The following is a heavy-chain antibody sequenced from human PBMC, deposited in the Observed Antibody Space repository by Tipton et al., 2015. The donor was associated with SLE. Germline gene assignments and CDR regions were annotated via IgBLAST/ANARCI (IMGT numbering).Heavy chain of an antibody. J-gene: IGHJ4*02. CDR1: NGSMSSYF. D-gene: IGHD4-23*01. CDR2: IYTSGNT. CDR3: ARGSAVASSLDH. V-gene: IGHV4-4*08. Sequence: TLSLTCTISNGSMSSYFWSWSRQPPGKGLEWIGYIYTSGNTYYNPSLKSRVTISLDTSKNQFSLRLGSVTAADSAIFYCARGSAVASSLDHWGQGKLVTVSS.